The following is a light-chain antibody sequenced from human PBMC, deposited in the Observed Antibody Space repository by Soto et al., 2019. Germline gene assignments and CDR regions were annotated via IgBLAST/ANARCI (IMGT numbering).Light chain of an antibody. CDR3: QSYDSVLIGLI. CDR2: GSS. CDR1: SSNIGTGFD. J-gene: IGLJ1*01. Sequence: QAVVTQPPSVSGAPGPRVTIACTGNSSNIGTGFDVHWYRHFPGAAPKLILSGSSHRPSGVPDRFSGSKSGTSASLAITGVQAEDEADYYCQSYDSVLIGLIFGTGTKVTVL. V-gene: IGLV1-40*01.